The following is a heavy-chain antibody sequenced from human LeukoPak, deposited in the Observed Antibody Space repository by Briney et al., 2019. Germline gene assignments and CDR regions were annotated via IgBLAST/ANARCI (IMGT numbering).Heavy chain of an antibody. CDR1: GFTFSSYS. CDR3: ASYIVVVPAASSGYDAFDI. Sequence: PGGSLRLSCAASGFTFSSYSMNWVRQAPGKGLEWVSSISSSSSYIYYADSVKGRFTISRDNAKNSLYLQMNSLRAEDTAVYYCASYIVVVPAASSGYDAFDIWGQGTMVTVSS. CDR2: ISSSSSYI. J-gene: IGHJ3*02. V-gene: IGHV3-21*01. D-gene: IGHD2-2*01.